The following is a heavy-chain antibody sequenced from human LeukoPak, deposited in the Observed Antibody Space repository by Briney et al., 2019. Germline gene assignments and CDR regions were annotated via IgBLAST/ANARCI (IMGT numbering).Heavy chain of an antibody. V-gene: IGHV4-38-2*02. CDR1: GYSISSGYC. J-gene: IGHJ4*02. CDR3: ARAPDRGDYADY. Sequence: SETLSLTCTVSGYSISSGYCWGWIRQPPGKGLEWIGSIYHSGSTYYNPSLKSRVTISVDTSKNQFSLKLSSVTAADTAVYYCARAPDRGDYADYWGQGTLVTVSS. CDR2: IYHSGST. D-gene: IGHD4/OR15-4a*01.